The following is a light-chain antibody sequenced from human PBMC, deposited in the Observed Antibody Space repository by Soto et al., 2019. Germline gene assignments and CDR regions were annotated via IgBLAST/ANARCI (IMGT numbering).Light chain of an antibody. CDR1: QSVLYSSNNKNY. V-gene: IGKV4-1*01. CDR3: QQYYTTPPYT. J-gene: IGKJ2*01. Sequence: DIVMTQSPDSLAVFLGERATINCKSSQSVLYSSNNKNYLAWYQQKAGQPPKLLIYWASTRESGVPDRFSGSASGTDFTLTISSLQAEDVAVYYCQQYYTTPPYTFGQGTKLEIK. CDR2: WAS.